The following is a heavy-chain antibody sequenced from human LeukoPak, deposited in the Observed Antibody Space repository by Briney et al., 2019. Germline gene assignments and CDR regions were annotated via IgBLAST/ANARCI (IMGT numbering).Heavy chain of an antibody. CDR3: AKDPTQYYSGSGSSSWFDP. Sequence: PGRSLRLSCAASGFTFNSYGMHWVRQAPGKGLQWVAFIRFDGSNAYYPDSVKGRFTISRDNSKNTLSLQMNSLRAEDTAVYYCAKDPTQYYSGSGSSSWFDPWGQGTLVTASS. D-gene: IGHD3-10*01. V-gene: IGHV3-30*02. CDR1: GFTFNSYG. J-gene: IGHJ5*02. CDR2: IRFDGSNA.